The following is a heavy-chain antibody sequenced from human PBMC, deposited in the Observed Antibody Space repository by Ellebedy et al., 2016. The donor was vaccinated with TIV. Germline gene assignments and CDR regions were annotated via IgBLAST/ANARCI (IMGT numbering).Heavy chain of an antibody. CDR3: VKHLSGYRCFDY. CDR2: IGSRA. CDR1: GFNFGNYA. D-gene: IGHD5-12*01. Sequence: GESLKISXAASGFNFGNYAMSWVRQAPGKGLQWVSAIGSRAHYADSVKGRFTISRDNSKNTLYLQMSSLRTEDTAIYYCVKHLSGYRCFDYWGQGTLVTVSS. V-gene: IGHV3-23*01. J-gene: IGHJ4*02.